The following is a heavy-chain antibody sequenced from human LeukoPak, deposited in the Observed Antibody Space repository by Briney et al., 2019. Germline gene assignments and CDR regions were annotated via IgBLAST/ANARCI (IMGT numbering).Heavy chain of an antibody. V-gene: IGHV3-30*02. CDR1: GSTFSNYG. CDR2: IRYDGTNK. Sequence: GGSLRLSCAASGSTFSNYGMHWVRQAPGKGLEWVAFIRYDGTNKYYADSVKGRFTMSRDNSKNTLYLQMNSLRVEDMAVYYCAKVDYYDSSGYYPAGYFDYWGQGTLVTVSS. J-gene: IGHJ4*02. CDR3: AKVDYYDSSGYYPAGYFDY. D-gene: IGHD3-22*01.